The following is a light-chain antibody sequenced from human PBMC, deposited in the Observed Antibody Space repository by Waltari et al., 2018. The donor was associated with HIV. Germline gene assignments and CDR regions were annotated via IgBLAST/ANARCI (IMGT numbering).Light chain of an antibody. CDR3: QQSYKAPRT. CDR2: AAF. V-gene: IGKV1-39*01. J-gene: IGKJ1*01. CDR1: QTISTY. Sequence: DIQMTQSPSSLSASVGDRVTITCRASQTISTYLNWYQQKPGKAPNLLIYAAFNLQSGVPSRFSGSGSGTDFTLTISSLQPEDFAPYYCQQSYKAPRTFGQGTKVEIK.